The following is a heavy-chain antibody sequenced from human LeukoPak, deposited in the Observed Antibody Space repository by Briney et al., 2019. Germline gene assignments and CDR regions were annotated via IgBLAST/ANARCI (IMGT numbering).Heavy chain of an antibody. CDR2: INHSGRT. CDR3: ATGHRGYCSSTSCPRGDDY. D-gene: IGHD2-2*01. Sequence: PETLCLTCAVSGGSFSGYYWSWIRQPPGKGLEWIGEINHSGRTNYNPSLKSRVTISVDTSKIQFSLKLSSVTAADTAVYYCATGHRGYCSSTSCPRGDDYWGQGTLVTVSS. CDR1: GGSFSGYY. J-gene: IGHJ4*02. V-gene: IGHV4-34*01.